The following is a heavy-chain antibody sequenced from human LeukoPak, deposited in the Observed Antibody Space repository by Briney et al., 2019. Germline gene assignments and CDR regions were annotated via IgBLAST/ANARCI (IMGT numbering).Heavy chain of an antibody. CDR2: ISSSGSTI. CDR1: GFTFSSYE. Sequence: PGGSLRLSCAASGFTFSSYEMNWVRQAPGKGLEWVSYISSSGSTIYYADSVKGRFTISRDNAKNSLYLQMNSLRAEDTAVYYCARRIAAAGTGYYYYYMDVWGKGTTVTISS. J-gene: IGHJ6*03. V-gene: IGHV3-48*03. D-gene: IGHD6-13*01. CDR3: ARRIAAAGTGYYYYYMDV.